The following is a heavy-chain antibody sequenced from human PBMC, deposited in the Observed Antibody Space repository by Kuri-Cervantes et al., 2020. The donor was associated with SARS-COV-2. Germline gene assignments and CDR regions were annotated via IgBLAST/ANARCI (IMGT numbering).Heavy chain of an antibody. D-gene: IGHD3-22*01. V-gene: IGHV3-23*01. Sequence: GESLKISCGASGFTFSSYAMSWVRQAPGKGLEWVSVISGSGGTTYYADSVKGRFTVPRDNSKNTLHLQMNSLRAEDTAVYYCASGRIYDSSGYSPGGFDYWGQGTLVTVSS. CDR1: GFTFSSYA. CDR2: ISGSGGTT. J-gene: IGHJ4*02. CDR3: ASGRIYDSSGYSPGGFDY.